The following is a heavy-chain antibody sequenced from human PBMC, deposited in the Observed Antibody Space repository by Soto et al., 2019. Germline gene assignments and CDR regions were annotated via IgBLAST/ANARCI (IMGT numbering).Heavy chain of an antibody. D-gene: IGHD6-19*01. CDR2: TSAYNGNT. CDR1: GYTFTSYG. V-gene: IGHV1-18*01. Sequence: QVQLVQSGAEVKKPGALVKVSCKASGYTFTSYGISWVRQAPGQGLEWMGWTSAYNGNTNYAQKLQGRVTMTTDTSTSTAYMELWSLRSDDTAVYYCARRQWLVGGYYYGMDVWGQGTTVTVSS. CDR3: ARRQWLVGGYYYGMDV. J-gene: IGHJ6*02.